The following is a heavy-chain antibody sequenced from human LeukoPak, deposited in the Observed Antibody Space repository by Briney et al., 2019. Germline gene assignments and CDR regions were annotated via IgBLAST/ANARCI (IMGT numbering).Heavy chain of an antibody. CDR2: ISFDGSDK. V-gene: IGHV3-30-3*01. CDR1: GFTFSSYS. D-gene: IGHD6-13*01. J-gene: IGHJ4*02. CDR3: ARGIAAAGAFDY. Sequence: GGSLRLSCAASGFTFSSYSVIWVRQAPGKGLEWVAVISFDGSDKYYADSVKGRFTISRDNSKNTLYLQMNSLRAEDTAVYYCARGIAAAGAFDYWGQGTLVTVSS.